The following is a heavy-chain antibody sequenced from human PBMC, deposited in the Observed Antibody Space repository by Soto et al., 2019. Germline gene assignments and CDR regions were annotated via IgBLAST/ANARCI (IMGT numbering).Heavy chain of an antibody. CDR3: ARSHNYYYYGFDV. D-gene: IGHD3-10*01. J-gene: IGHJ6*02. Sequence: SETLSLTCTVSGGSVSSVYYFWIWLRQSPGKRLEWIAYIYYSGSTNYNPSLKSRATISVDTSKSQVSLTMTFMTAAAAALYYCARSHNYYYYGFDVWGQGTAVTGYS. V-gene: IGHV4-61*01. CDR2: IYYSGST. CDR1: GGSVSSVYYF.